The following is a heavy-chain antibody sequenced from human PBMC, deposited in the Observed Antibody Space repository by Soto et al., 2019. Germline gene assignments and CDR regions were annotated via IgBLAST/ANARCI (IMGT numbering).Heavy chain of an antibody. CDR2: INHSGTT. D-gene: IGHD5-18*01. J-gene: IGHJ6*02. CDR1: RGSFRGCY. Sequence: ETRSHTCGFYRGSFRGCYWRWIRQPPGKGLEWIGEINHSGTTNYNPSFKNRVSISVDKTTNNFSLKMTSVTAADAAVYYCARGRGYVYGSNFYGMDGWGRGTTVTVS. CDR3: ARGRGYVYGSNFYGMDG. V-gene: IGHV4-34*01.